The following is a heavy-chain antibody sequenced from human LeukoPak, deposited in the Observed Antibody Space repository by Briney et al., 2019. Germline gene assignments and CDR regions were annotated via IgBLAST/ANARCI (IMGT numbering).Heavy chain of an antibody. CDR3: AGYYDFWSGYFDY. CDR2: INHSGST. J-gene: IGHJ4*02. CDR1: GGSFSGYY. Sequence: SETLSLTCAVYGGSFSGYYWSWIRQPPGKGLEWIGEINHSGSTNYNPSLKSRVTISVDTSKNQFSLKPSSVTAADTAVYYCAGYYDFWSGYFDYWGQGTLVTVSS. V-gene: IGHV4-34*01. D-gene: IGHD3-3*01.